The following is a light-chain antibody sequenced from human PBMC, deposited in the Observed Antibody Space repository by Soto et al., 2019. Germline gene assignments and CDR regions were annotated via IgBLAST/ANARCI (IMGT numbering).Light chain of an antibody. J-gene: IGKJ5*01. CDR3: QQYGGTPPIT. Sequence: EIVLRQSPGTLSLTPGERATLSRRASQKISSSYLAWYQQKPGQAPRFLIYGASSRATGIPDRFSGSGSGTDFTLTISRLEPEDFAVYYCQQYGGTPPITFGQRTLLEIK. V-gene: IGKV3-20*01. CDR1: QKISSSY. CDR2: GAS.